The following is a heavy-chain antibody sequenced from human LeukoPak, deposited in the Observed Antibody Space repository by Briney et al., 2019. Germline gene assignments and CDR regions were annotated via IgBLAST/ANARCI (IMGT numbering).Heavy chain of an antibody. D-gene: IGHD4-11*01. V-gene: IGHV4-34*01. CDR1: GGSISSYY. CDR3: ARGSSNYYYYYGMDV. CDR2: INHSGST. Sequence: NSSETLSLTCTVSGGSISSYYWSWIRQPPGKGLEWIGEINHSGSTNYNPSLKSRVTISVDTSKNQFSLKLSSVTAADTAVYYCARGSSNYYYYYGMDVWGQGTTVTVSS. J-gene: IGHJ6*02.